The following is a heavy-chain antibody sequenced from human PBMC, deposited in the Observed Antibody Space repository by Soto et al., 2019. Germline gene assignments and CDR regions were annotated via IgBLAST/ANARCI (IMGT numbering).Heavy chain of an antibody. D-gene: IGHD3-22*01. CDR2: INPSGGST. CDR1: GYTFTSYD. Sequence: ASVKVSCKASGYTFTSYDMHWVRQAPGRGLEWMGIINPSGGSTSYAQKFQGRVTMTRDTSTSTVYMELTSLRSEDTAVYFCAREFYYYDNSGRQYYFDYWGPGTLVTVSS. V-gene: IGHV1-46*01. CDR3: AREFYYYDNSGRQYYFDY. J-gene: IGHJ4*02.